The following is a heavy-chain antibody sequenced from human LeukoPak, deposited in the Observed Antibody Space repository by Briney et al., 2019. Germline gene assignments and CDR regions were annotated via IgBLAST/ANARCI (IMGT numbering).Heavy chain of an antibody. CDR2: ISYDGSNK. D-gene: IGHD4-17*01. CDR3: AREHGDYGNY. CDR1: GFTFSSDA. J-gene: IGHJ4*02. Sequence: PGRSLRLSCAASGFTFSSDAMHCVRQAPGKGLEWVAVISYDGSNKYYADSVKGRFTISRDNSKNTLYLQMNSLRAEDTAVYYCAREHGDYGNYWGQGTLVTVSS. V-gene: IGHV3-30*04.